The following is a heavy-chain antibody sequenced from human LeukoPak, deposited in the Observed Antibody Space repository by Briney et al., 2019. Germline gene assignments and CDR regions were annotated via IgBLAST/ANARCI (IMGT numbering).Heavy chain of an antibody. CDR2: ISAYNGNT. CDR3: ARVGYCSSTSCLYPYYYYYGMDV. Sequence: EASVKVSCKASGYTFTSYGISWVRQAPGQGLEWVGWISAYNGNTNYAQKLQGRVTMTTDTSTSTAYMELRSLRSDDTAVYYCARVGYCSSTSCLYPYYYYYGMDVWGQGTTVTVSS. V-gene: IGHV1-18*01. J-gene: IGHJ6*02. CDR1: GYTFTSYG. D-gene: IGHD2-2*01.